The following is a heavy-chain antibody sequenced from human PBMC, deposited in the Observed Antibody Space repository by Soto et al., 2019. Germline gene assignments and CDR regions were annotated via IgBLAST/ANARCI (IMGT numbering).Heavy chain of an antibody. D-gene: IGHD3-3*01. CDR2: IIPIFGTA. CDR3: ASGGTIFGLVTTYGMDV. Sequence: QVQLVQSGAEVKKPGSSVKVSCKASGGTFSSYAISWVRQAPGQGLEWMGGIIPIFGTANYAQKFQGRVTITADKSSSTSYMELSSLRSEDTAVYFCASGGTIFGLVTTYGMDVWGQGTTVTVSS. CDR1: GGTFSSYA. J-gene: IGHJ6*02. V-gene: IGHV1-69*06.